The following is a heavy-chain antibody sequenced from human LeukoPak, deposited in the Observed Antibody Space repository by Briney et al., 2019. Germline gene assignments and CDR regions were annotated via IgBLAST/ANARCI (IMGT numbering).Heavy chain of an antibody. CDR1: GYTFTSYY. Sequence: ASVKVSCKASGYTFTSYYMHWVRQAPGQGLEWTGIINPSGGSTSYAQKFQGRVTMTRDTSTSTVYMELSSLRSEDTAVYYCARIVGATKHAFDIWGQGTMVTVSS. CDR2: INPSGGST. D-gene: IGHD1-26*01. CDR3: ARIVGATKHAFDI. J-gene: IGHJ3*02. V-gene: IGHV1-46*01.